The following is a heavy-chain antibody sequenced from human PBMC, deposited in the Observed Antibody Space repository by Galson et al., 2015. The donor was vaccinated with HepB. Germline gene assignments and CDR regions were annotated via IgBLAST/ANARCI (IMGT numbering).Heavy chain of an antibody. CDR3: AKDVQATY. CDR2: ISSSGDST. V-gene: IGHV3-23*01. CDR1: EFFFGAYT. Sequence: SLRLSCATSEFFFGAYTMHWVRQAPGKGLEWVSLISSSGDSTYYADSVKGRFTISRDDSKNTLYLHMNNLRAEDTAVYYCAKDVQATYWGQGTQVTVSS. J-gene: IGHJ4*02.